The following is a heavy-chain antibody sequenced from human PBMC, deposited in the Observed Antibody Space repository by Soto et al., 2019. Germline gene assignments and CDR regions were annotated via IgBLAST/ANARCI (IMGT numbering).Heavy chain of an antibody. V-gene: IGHV3-30-3*01. Sequence: QVQLVESGGGVVQPGRSLRLSCAASGFTFSSYAMHWVRQAPGKGLEWVAVISYDGSNKYYADSVKGRFTISRDNSKSTLYLQMNSLRAEDTAVYYCARESSSGGFDYWGQGTLVTVSS. CDR3: ARESSSGGFDY. CDR2: ISYDGSNK. CDR1: GFTFSSYA. J-gene: IGHJ4*02. D-gene: IGHD6-6*01.